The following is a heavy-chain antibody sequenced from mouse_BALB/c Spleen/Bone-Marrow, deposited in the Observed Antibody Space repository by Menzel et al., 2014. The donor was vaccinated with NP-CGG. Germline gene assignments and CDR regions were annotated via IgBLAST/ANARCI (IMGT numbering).Heavy chain of an antibody. D-gene: IGHD2-14*01. J-gene: IGHJ3*01. CDR3: ARDRRYDLAWFAY. CDR1: GFTFTAYS. V-gene: IGHV7-3*02. Sequence: EVKMMESGGGLVQPGGSLRLSCATSGFTFTAYSMNWVRQPPGKALEWLGFIRNKANGYTTEYSASVKGRFTISRDNSQSILYLQMNTLRAEDSATYYCARDRRYDLAWFAYWGQGTLVTVSA. CDR2: IRNKANGYTT.